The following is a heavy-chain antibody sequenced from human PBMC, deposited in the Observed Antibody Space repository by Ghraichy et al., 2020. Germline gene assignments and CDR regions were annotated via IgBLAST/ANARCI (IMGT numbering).Heavy chain of an antibody. CDR2: MKLDGSEG. J-gene: IGHJ5*02. CDR3: ARQPRSRSTDSRGTVVDL. CDR1: GFTFNTYW. V-gene: IGHV3-7*01. Sequence: GGSLRLSCAASGFTFNTYWMTWVRQAPGKGLEWVANMKLDGSEGYYVGSVKGRFTISRDNAKNSLYLQMNSLKVEDTAIYYCARQPRSRSTDSRGTVVDLWGQGTLVTVSS. D-gene: IGHD2-2*01.